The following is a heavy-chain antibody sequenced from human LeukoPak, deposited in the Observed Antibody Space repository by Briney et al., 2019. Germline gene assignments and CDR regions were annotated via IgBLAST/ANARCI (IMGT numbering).Heavy chain of an antibody. CDR2: IKQDGSEK. Sequence: GGSLRLSCAAYGFTFSSYWMSWVRQAPGKGLEWVANIKQDGSEKYYVDSVKGRFTISRDNAKNSLYLQMNSVRAEDTAVYYCARESSGRYFDYWGQGTLVTVSS. V-gene: IGHV3-7*01. J-gene: IGHJ4*02. D-gene: IGHD6-19*01. CDR3: ARESSGRYFDY. CDR1: GFTFSSYW.